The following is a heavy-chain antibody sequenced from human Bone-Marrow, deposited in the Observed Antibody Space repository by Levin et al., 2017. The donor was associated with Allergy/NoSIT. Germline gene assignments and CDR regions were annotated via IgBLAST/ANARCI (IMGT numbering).Heavy chain of an antibody. CDR3: ARDSNNWNDKGGAFDS. CDR2: ISSSSSYI. Sequence: GESLKISCAASGFTFSSYSMNWVRQAPGKGLEWVSSISSSSSYIYYADSVKGRFTISRDNAKNSLYLQMNSLRAEDTAVYYCARDSNNWNDKGGAFDSWGQGTMVTVSS. CDR1: GFTFSSYS. D-gene: IGHD1-1*01. V-gene: IGHV3-21*01. J-gene: IGHJ3*02.